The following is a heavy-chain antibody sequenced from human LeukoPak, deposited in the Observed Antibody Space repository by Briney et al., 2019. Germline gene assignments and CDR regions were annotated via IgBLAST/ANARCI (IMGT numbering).Heavy chain of an antibody. J-gene: IGHJ4*02. CDR2: ITGDGST. Sequence: GGSLRLSCVASGFTFSTFEMNWVRHTPGTGLEWISYITGDGSTQYADSVKGRFTISRDNAKNSLYLQMNSLRAEDTAVYYCVGGGLQYFDYWGPGTLVTVSS. D-gene: IGHD2-21*02. CDR3: VGGGLQYFDY. V-gene: IGHV3-48*03. CDR1: GFTFSTFE.